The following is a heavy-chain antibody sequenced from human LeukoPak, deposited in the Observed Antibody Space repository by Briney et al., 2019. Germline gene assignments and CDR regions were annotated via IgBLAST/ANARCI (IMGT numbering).Heavy chain of an antibody. CDR2: INWNGGST. CDR1: GFTFDDYG. V-gene: IGHV3-20*04. CDR3: ARAGADPSYYYYYMDV. D-gene: IGHD3-10*01. J-gene: IGHJ6*03. Sequence: GGSLRLSCAASGFTFDDYGMSWVRQAPGKGLEWVSGINWNGGSTGYADSVKGRFTISRDNAKNSLYLQMNSLRAEDTALYYCARAGADPSYYYYYMDVWGKGTTVTVSS.